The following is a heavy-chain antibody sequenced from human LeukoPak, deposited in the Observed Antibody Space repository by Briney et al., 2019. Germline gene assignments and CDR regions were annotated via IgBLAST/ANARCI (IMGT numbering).Heavy chain of an antibody. Sequence: PGGSLRLSCAASGFTFSSYSMNWVRQAPGKGLEWVSSISSSSSYIYYADSVKGRFTISRDNAKNSLYLRMNSLRAEDTAVYYCAREDIVTTLPFDYWGQGTLVTVSS. J-gene: IGHJ4*02. D-gene: IGHD4-11*01. V-gene: IGHV3-21*01. CDR3: AREDIVTTLPFDY. CDR1: GFTFSSYS. CDR2: ISSSSSYI.